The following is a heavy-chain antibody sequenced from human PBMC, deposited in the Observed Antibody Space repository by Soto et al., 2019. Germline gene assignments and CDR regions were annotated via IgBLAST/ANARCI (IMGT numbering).Heavy chain of an antibody. CDR3: ARDARGYSGYGDAFDI. V-gene: IGHV1-18*04. Sequence: ASVKVSCKASGYTFTSYGISWVRQAPGQGLEWMGWISAYNGNTNYAQKLQGRVTMTTDTSTSTAYMELRSLRSDDTAVYYCARDARGYSGYGDAFDIWGQGTMVTVS. D-gene: IGHD5-12*01. CDR1: GYTFTSYG. CDR2: ISAYNGNT. J-gene: IGHJ3*02.